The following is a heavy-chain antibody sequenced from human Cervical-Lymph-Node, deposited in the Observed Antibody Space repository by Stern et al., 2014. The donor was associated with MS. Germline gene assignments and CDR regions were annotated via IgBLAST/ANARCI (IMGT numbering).Heavy chain of an antibody. CDR2: ISADNGNT. CDR1: GYTFTTYA. D-gene: IGHD5-18*01. CDR3: ARGGKQKWSPHYFDY. Sequence: QVQLVESGPEVEKPGASVKVSCKASGYTFTTYAISWVRQAPGQGLEWMGWISADNGNTNYAQNFQGRVTMTTDTSTRPAYMELRGLRSDGTGVYFCARGGKQKWSPHYFDYWGQGTLVTVSS. J-gene: IGHJ4*02. V-gene: IGHV1-18*01.